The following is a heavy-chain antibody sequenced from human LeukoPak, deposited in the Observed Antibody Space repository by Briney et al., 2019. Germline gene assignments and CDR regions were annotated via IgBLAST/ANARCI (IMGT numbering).Heavy chain of an antibody. Sequence: GGSLRLSCAASGFTFSNAWMSWVRQAPGKGPEWVGRIKSKTDGGTTDYAAPVKGRFTISRDDSKNTLYLQMNSLKTEDTAVYYCTTVGGLRYFDWLSDAHDYWGQGTLVTVSS. D-gene: IGHD3-9*01. J-gene: IGHJ4*02. CDR1: GFTFSNAW. V-gene: IGHV3-15*01. CDR3: TTVGGLRYFDWLSDAHDY. CDR2: IKSKTDGGTT.